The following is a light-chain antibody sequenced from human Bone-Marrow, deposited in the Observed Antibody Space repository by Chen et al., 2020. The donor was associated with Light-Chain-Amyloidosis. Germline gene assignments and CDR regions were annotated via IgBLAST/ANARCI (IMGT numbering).Light chain of an antibody. CDR1: NIGSTS. J-gene: IGLJ3*02. Sequence: SYVLTQPSSVSVAPGQTATIACGGNNIGSTSVHWYQQTPGQAPLLVVYDDSDRPSGIPERLSGSNSGNTATLTISRVEAGDEADYYGQVWDRSSDRPVFGGGTKLIVL. V-gene: IGLV3-21*02. CDR3: QVWDRSSDRPV. CDR2: DDS.